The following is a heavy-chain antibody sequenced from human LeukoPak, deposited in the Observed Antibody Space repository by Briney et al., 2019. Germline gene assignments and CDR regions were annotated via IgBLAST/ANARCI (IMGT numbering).Heavy chain of an antibody. J-gene: IGHJ4*02. D-gene: IGHD3-22*01. Sequence: GGSLRLSCAASGFTFSSYSMNWVRQAPGKRLEWVSSISSASSYIYYADSVKGRFTISRDNARTSLSLQMNSLRAEDTAVYYCARVITDSSSCYGSDYWGQGTLVTVSS. CDR2: ISSASSYI. CDR3: ARVITDSSSCYGSDY. CDR1: GFTFSSYS. V-gene: IGHV3-21*01.